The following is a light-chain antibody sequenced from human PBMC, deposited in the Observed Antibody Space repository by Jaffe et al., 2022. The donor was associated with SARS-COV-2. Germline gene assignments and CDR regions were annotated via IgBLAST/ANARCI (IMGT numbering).Light chain of an antibody. J-gene: IGKJ4*01. CDR2: AAS. CDR3: QQFDTYPLI. V-gene: IGKV1-9*01. Sequence: DIQLTQSPPFLSASVGDRVTITCRASQGIDIYLAWYQQKPGKAPKLLISAASILRSGVPSRFSGSGSGTEFTLTISSLQPEDFANYYCQQFDTYPLIFGGGTRVEIK. CDR1: QGIDIY.